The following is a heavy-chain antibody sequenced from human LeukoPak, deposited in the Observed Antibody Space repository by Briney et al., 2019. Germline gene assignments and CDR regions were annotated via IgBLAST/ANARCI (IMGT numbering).Heavy chain of an antibody. CDR2: ISSAGSYT. Sequence: PGGSLRLSCAASGFTFSLYSMAWVRQAPGKRLEWVSSISSAGSYTYYADSVKGRFTISRDNAKNSLYLQMNSLNVDDTADYYCARPKTPGTTVFDAFDMWGQGTVATVSS. CDR3: ARPKTPGTTVFDAFDM. V-gene: IGHV3-21*01. CDR1: GFTFSLYS. J-gene: IGHJ3*02. D-gene: IGHD1-7*01.